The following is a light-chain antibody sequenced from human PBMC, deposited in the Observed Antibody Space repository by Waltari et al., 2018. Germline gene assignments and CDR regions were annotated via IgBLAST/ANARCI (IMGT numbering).Light chain of an antibody. CDR1: SSNIGKNT. CDR3: ATWDGSLNGPV. CDR2: SKT. Sequence: QSVLTQPPSASGTPGQRVTISCSGSSSNIGKNTVSWFRQRPGTAPKLLIYSKTMRPSGVPDRFSGSNSGTSASLAISGLQSEDEADYYCATWDGSLNGPVFGGGTKLTVL. V-gene: IGLV1-44*01. J-gene: IGLJ3*02.